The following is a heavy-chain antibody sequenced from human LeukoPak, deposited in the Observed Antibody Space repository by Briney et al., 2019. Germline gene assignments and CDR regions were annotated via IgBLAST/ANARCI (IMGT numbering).Heavy chain of an antibody. D-gene: IGHD1-1*01. Sequence: SETLSLTCTVSGGSISSYYWSWIRQPPGKGLEWIGCIYYSGSTNYNPSLKSRVTISVDTSKNQFSLKLSSVTAADTAVYYCARIPYNWNDGYYFDYWGQGTLVTVSS. J-gene: IGHJ4*02. V-gene: IGHV4-59*01. CDR2: IYYSGST. CDR3: ARIPYNWNDGYYFDY. CDR1: GGSISSYY.